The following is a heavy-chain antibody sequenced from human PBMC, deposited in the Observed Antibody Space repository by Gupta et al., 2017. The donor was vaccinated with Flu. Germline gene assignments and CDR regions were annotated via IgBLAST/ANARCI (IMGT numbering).Heavy chain of an antibody. J-gene: IGHJ4*02. CDR3: ARGHWDS. CDR1: GFTFSSHD. CDR2: TSTSAIT. D-gene: IGHD1-26*01. V-gene: IGHV3-48*03. Sequence: EVQLVESGGGLVQLGGSRRLSCAPFGFTFSSHDLSWVRQDPGRGLEWVSFTSTSAITYYDPVRGRFTISRDNAKNSLYLQMSGLRDEDTAVYYCARGHWDSWGQGTLVTVSS.